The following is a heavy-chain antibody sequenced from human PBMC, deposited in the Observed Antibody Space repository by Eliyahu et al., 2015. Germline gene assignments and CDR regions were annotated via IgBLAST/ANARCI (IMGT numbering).Heavy chain of an antibody. J-gene: IGHJ4*02. CDR3: AKLRDASGRDY. CDR2: IHNTGST. Sequence: QVQLQESGPGLVKPSQTLSVTCSVSGDSITKNSYYWTWIRQPAGKGLEWIGRIHNTGSTNYNPSLRSRLTISLDPSKNQFSLHLTSVTAADTGVYYCAKLRDASGRDYWGQGILVTVS. D-gene: IGHD1-1*01. V-gene: IGHV4-61*02. CDR1: GDSITKNSYY.